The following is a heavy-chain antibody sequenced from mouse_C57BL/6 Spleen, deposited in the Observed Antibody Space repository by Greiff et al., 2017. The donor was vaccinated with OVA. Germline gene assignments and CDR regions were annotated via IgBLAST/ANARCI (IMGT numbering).Heavy chain of an antibody. CDR1: GYTFTDYN. J-gene: IGHJ4*01. V-gene: IGHV1-18*01. Sequence: EVQLQESGPELVKPGASVKIPCKASGYTFTDYNMDWVKQSHGKSLEWIGDINPNNGGTIYNQKFKGKATLTVDKSSSTAYMELRSLTSEDTAVYYCARRSTMVTTAMDYWGQGTSVTVSS. D-gene: IGHD2-2*01. CDR3: ARRSTMVTTAMDY. CDR2: INPNNGGT.